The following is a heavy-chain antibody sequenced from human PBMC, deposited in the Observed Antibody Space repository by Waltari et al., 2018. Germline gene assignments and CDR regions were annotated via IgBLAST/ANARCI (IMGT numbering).Heavy chain of an antibody. V-gene: IGHV4-4*02. CDR1: GDSLSSNHW. J-gene: IGHJ4*02. Sequence: QVHLQESGPGLVKPSGTLSLTCAVSGDSLSSNHWWSWVRQPPGKGLEWVGQVHRSGKINDNPSLGSRVTMSMDTSNNQFSLRVTSATASDTAVYYCARDRGRGLYLDSWGQGTLVTVSP. CDR3: ARDRGRGLYLDS. D-gene: IGHD2-15*01. CDR2: VHRSGKI.